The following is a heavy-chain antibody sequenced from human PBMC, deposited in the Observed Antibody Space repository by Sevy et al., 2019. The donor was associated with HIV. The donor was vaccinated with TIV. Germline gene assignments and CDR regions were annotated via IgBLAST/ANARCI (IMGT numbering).Heavy chain of an antibody. CDR3: VRAIQSDGSF. J-gene: IGHJ4*02. CDR1: GFNLENFW. CDR2: IRQDGSER. Sequence: GGSLRLSCVASGFNLENFWMNWVGQAPGKGLEWVANIRQDGSERYYVASVKGRFTISRDNARNLVYLQMNSLRVEDTALYYCVRAIQSDGSFWGQGALVTVSS. V-gene: IGHV3-7*01. D-gene: IGHD6-19*01.